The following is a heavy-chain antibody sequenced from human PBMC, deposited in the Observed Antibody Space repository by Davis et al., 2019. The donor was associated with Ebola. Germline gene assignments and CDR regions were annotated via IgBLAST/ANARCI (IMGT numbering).Heavy chain of an antibody. D-gene: IGHD2/OR15-2a*01. V-gene: IGHV4-30-2*02. CDR3: ATSKNIVGTPFDY. J-gene: IGHJ4*02. Sequence: PSETLSLTFAVSGGSISSGGYPWSWIRQPPGKGLEWIGYIYHSGSTYYNPSLKSRVTISVDRSKNQFSLKLSSVTAADTAVYYCATSKNIVGTPFDYWGQGTLVTVSS. CDR1: GGSISSGGYP. CDR2: IYHSGST.